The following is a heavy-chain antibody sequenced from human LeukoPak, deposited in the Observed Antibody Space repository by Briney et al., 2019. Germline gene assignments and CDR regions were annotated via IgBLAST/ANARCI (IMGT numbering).Heavy chain of an antibody. J-gene: IGHJ4*02. Sequence: PSETLSLTCTVSGGSVSSGSHYWSWIRQPPGKRLEWIGYINDSGSTSYNPSLKSRVTISVDTSQNQFSLKLTSVIAADTAVYYCARAVVLYYFDYWGQGTLVTVSS. D-gene: IGHD3-22*01. CDR1: GGSVSSGSHY. V-gene: IGHV4-61*01. CDR2: INDSGST. CDR3: ARAVVLYYFDY.